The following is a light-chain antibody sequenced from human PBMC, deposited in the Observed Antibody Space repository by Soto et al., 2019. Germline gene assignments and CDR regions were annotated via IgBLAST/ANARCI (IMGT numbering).Light chain of an antibody. Sequence: DIQMTQSPSTLSASVGDRVTITCRASQSISSWLAWYQQKPGKAPKLLIDNASSLESGGPSRFSGSGSGTEFTLTISRLQPDDFATYYSQQYNSYPRTFGQGTKVEI. J-gene: IGKJ1*01. CDR2: NAS. CDR1: QSISSW. CDR3: QQYNSYPRT. V-gene: IGKV1-5*03.